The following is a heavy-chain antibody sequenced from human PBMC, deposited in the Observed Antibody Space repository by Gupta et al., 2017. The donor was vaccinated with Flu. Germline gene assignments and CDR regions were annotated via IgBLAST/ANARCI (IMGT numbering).Heavy chain of an antibody. CDR2: IKEDRSVK. V-gene: IGHV3-7*01. J-gene: IGHJ4*02. Sequence: WVRQATGKGLDWGANIKEDRSVKNYVDSVKGRFTISRDNAKNSLFLQMNSMRVEDTADYSCTGDHGWNKFDYWGQGTLVTVSS. D-gene: IGHD6-19*01. CDR3: TGDHGWNKFDY.